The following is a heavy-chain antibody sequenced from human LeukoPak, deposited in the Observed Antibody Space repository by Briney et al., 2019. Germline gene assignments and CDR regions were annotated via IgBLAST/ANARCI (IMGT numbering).Heavy chain of an antibody. CDR3: ARHPRAGAFDI. J-gene: IGHJ3*02. Sequence: SETLSLTCTASGASVNSGSYYWSWIRQSPGKGLEWIGYIFYGGSTNYNPSPKSRVTISGDTSKNQLPLKLSSVTAADTAVYYCARHPRAGAFDIWGQGTMVTVSS. CDR1: GASVNSGSYY. D-gene: IGHD3-10*01. V-gene: IGHV4-61*01. CDR2: IFYGGST.